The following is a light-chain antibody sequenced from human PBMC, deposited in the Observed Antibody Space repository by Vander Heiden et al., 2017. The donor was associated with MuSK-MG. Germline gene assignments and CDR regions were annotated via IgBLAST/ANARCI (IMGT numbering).Light chain of an antibody. Sequence: IVMTQSPLSLPVTPGEPASISCRSSQSLLHSNGCNYLDWYLQKPGQSPQLLIYLGSNRASGVPDRFSGSGSGTDFTLKISRVEAEDVGVYYCMQALQTPLTFGGGTKVEIK. CDR3: MQALQTPLT. CDR2: LGS. V-gene: IGKV2-28*01. J-gene: IGKJ4*01. CDR1: QSLLHSNGCNY.